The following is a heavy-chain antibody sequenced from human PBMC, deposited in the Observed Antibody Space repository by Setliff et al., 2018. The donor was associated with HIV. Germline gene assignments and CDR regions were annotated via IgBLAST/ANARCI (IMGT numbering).Heavy chain of an antibody. D-gene: IGHD4-17*01. J-gene: IGHJ4*02. Sequence: ASVKVSCKASGYTFTDYYIHWVRQAPGQGLEWMGYINAGDDNTRYSGKFQGRLTMTTDTSTSTAYMELRSLRSDDTAMYYCARPGGSYGDYGWYLRFWGQGTLVTVSS. V-gene: IGHV1-18*01. CDR3: ARPGGSYGDYGWYLRF. CDR1: GYTFTDYY. CDR2: INAGDDNT.